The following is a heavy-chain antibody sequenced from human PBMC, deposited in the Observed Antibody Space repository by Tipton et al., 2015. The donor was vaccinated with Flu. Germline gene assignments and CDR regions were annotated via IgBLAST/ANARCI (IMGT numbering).Heavy chain of an antibody. J-gene: IGHJ5*02. V-gene: IGHV4-4*09. CDR3: ARRDYSNYVSDPKSWFDP. Sequence: TLSLTCTVSGGSISSFYWNWIRQPPGKGLEWIGYIYNSEYTKYNPSLKSRVTTSVDTSKKQFSLHMRSVTAADMAVYYCARRDYSNYVSDPKSWFDPWGQGTLVAVSS. CDR1: GGSISSFY. D-gene: IGHD4-11*01. CDR2: IYNSEYT.